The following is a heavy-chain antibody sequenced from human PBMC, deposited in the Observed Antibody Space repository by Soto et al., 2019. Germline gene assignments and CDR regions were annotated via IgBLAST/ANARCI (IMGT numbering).Heavy chain of an antibody. CDR1: GYSFTSYW. Sequence: GESLKISCKGSGYSFTSYWIGWVRQMPGKGLEWMGIIYPGDSDTRYSPSFQGQVTISADKSISTAYLQWSSLKASDTAMYYCARHDGYDILTGYWLDYYYMDVWGKGTTVTVSS. D-gene: IGHD3-9*01. V-gene: IGHV5-51*01. CDR3: ARHDGYDILTGYWLDYYYMDV. CDR2: IYPGDSDT. J-gene: IGHJ6*03.